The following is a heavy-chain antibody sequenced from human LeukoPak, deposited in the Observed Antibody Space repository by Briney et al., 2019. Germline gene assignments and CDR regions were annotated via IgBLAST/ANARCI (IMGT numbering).Heavy chain of an antibody. CDR2: ISGSGGST. CDR1: GFTFSSYA. CDR3: ANLPPVVPAAVGRYYYYGMDV. J-gene: IGHJ6*02. V-gene: IGHV3-23*01. Sequence: GGSLRLSCAASGFTFSSYAMSWVRQAPGKGLEWVSAISGSGGSTYYADSVKGRFTISRDNSKNTLYLQMNSLRAEDTAVYYCANLPPVVPAAVGRYYYYGMDVWGQGTTVTVSS. D-gene: IGHD2-2*01.